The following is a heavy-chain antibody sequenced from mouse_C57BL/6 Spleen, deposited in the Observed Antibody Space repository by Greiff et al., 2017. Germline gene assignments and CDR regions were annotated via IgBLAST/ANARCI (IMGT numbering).Heavy chain of an antibody. CDR1: GFTFSDYG. J-gene: IGHJ4*01. CDR2: ISSGSSTI. Sequence: EVKVEESGGGLVKPGGSLKLSCAASGFTFSDYGMHWVRQAPEKGLEWVAYISSGSSTIYYADTVKGRFTISRDNAKNTLFLQMTSLRSEDTAMYYCARGDYDVFYAMDYWGQGTSVTVSS. V-gene: IGHV5-17*01. CDR3: ARGDYDVFYAMDY. D-gene: IGHD2-4*01.